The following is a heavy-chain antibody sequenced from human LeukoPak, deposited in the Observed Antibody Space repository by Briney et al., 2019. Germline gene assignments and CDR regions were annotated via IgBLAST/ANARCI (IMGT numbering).Heavy chain of an antibody. CDR3: AKGARPGDYYYMDV. V-gene: IGHV3-23*01. CDR2: ISGSGGTT. J-gene: IGHJ6*03. D-gene: IGHD6-6*01. CDR1: GFTFSSYA. Sequence: PGGSLRLSCAASGFTFSSYAMSWVRQAPGKGLEWVSGISGSGGTTDYADSVKGRFTISRDNSSNTLFLQINNLRADDTALYYCAKGARPGDYYYMDVWGKGTTVTVSS.